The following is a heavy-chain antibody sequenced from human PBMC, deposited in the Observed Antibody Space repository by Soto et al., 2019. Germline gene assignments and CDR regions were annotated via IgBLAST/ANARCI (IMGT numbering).Heavy chain of an antibody. CDR2: ISYDGSNK. D-gene: IGHD6-19*01. Sequence: QVLLVESGGGVVQPGRSLRLSCAASGFTFSSYAIHWVRQAPGKGLEWVAVISYDGSNKYYSDSVKGRFTISRDNSKNTLYLQMNSLRAEDTAVYYCARERSSGYCDYWGQGTLVTVSS. CDR1: GFTFSSYA. J-gene: IGHJ4*02. CDR3: ARERSSGYCDY. V-gene: IGHV3-30-3*01.